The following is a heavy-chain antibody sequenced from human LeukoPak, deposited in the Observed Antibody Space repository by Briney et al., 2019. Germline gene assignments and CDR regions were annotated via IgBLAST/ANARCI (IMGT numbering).Heavy chain of an antibody. CDR3: AGDTYGMDV. Sequence: PSETLSLTCSVSGGSISNYYWNWIRQPPGKGLEWIGYIYYSGSTNYNPSLKSRVTISVDTSKNQFSLKLRSVTAADTAIYYCAGDTYGMDVWGQGTTVTVSS. CDR2: IYYSGST. V-gene: IGHV4-59*12. J-gene: IGHJ6*02. CDR1: GGSISNYY.